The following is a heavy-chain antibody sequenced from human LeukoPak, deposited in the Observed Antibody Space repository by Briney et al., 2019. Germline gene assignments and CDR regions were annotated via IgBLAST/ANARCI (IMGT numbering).Heavy chain of an antibody. CDR3: ARDLHDYDILTGYPNFDY. V-gene: IGHV7-4-1*02. D-gene: IGHD3-9*01. CDR1: GYTFTSYA. CDR2: INTNTGNP. Sequence: ASVKVSCKASGYTFTSYAMNWVRQAPGQGLEWMGWINTNTGNPTYAQGFTGRFVFSLDTSVSTAYLQISSLKAEDTAVYYCARDLHDYDILTGYPNFDYWGQGTLVTVSS. J-gene: IGHJ4*02.